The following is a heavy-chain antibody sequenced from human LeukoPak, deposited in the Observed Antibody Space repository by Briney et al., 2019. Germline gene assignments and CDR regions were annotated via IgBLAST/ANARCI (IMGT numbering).Heavy chain of an antibody. CDR3: ARETNEGAFDI. Sequence: ASVKVSCKASGYTFTSYDINWVRQATGQGLEWMGWMNPNSGNTGYAQKFQGRVTITRNTSISTAYMELSSLRSEDTAVYYCARETNEGAFDIWGQGTMVAVSS. V-gene: IGHV1-8*03. J-gene: IGHJ3*02. CDR1: GYTFTSYD. D-gene: IGHD1-1*01. CDR2: MNPNSGNT.